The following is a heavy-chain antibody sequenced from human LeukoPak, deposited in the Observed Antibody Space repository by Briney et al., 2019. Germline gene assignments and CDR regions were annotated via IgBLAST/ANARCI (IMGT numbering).Heavy chain of an antibody. J-gene: IGHJ4*02. CDR1: GFTFSSYG. Sequence: GGSLRLSCAASGFTFSSYGMHWVRQAPGKGLEWVAVISYDGSNKYYADSVKGRFTISRDNSKNTLYLQMNSLRAEDTAVYYCAKASQRTKNFGVVIHLDYWGQGTLVTVSS. V-gene: IGHV3-30*18. CDR2: ISYDGSNK. CDR3: AKASQRTKNFGVVIHLDY. D-gene: IGHD3-3*01.